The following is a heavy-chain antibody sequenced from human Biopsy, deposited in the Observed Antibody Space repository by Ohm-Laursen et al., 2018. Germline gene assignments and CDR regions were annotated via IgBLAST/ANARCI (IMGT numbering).Heavy chain of an antibody. D-gene: IGHD6-19*01. J-gene: IGHJ3*02. Sequence: SETLSLTWTVSGGSISGSSWSWIRQAPGQGREWIGYIPYSRDTNYNPSLKSRITISVNTSKNQFSLKLPSVTAADTAVYYCAKHGSGWTGDDAFHIWGQGTMVTVSS. CDR2: IPYSRDT. V-gene: IGHV4-59*08. CDR3: AKHGSGWTGDDAFHI. CDR1: GGSISGSS.